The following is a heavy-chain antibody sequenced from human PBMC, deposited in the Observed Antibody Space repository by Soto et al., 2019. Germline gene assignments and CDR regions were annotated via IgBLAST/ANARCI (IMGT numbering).Heavy chain of an antibody. V-gene: IGHV4-59*01. Sequence: QVQLQESGPGLVKPSETLSLTCTVSGGSISNYYWSWIRQPPGKGLEWIGHMYYSGSTNYNPSLISRVTLSVDTSKNQFFLKLSSVNAEDTAVYYCARRGGWTEFDPWGQGILVTVSS. CDR2: MYYSGST. CDR1: GGSISNYY. D-gene: IGHD6-19*01. CDR3: ARRGGWTEFDP. J-gene: IGHJ5*02.